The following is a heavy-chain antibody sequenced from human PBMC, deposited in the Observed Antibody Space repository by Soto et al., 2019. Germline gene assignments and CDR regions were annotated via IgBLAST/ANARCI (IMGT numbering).Heavy chain of an antibody. CDR2: IIPIFGTA. CDR3: ARGALYYDSSGYYWSY. J-gene: IGHJ4*02. CDR1: GGTFSSYA. Sequence: SVKVSCKASGGTFSSYAISWVRQAPGQGLEWMGGIIPIFGTANYAQKFQGRVTITADESTSTAYMELSSLRSEDTAVYYCARGALYYDSSGYYWSYWGQGTLVTVSS. V-gene: IGHV1-69*13. D-gene: IGHD3-22*01.